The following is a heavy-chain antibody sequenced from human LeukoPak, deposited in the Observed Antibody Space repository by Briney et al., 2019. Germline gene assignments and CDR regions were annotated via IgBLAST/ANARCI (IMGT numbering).Heavy chain of an antibody. J-gene: IGHJ4*02. CDR2: IYSGGST. CDR1: GFTVSSNY. CDR3: ASIMRDYYDSSGTLFDY. Sequence: GGSMRLSCAASGFTVSSNYMSWVREAPGKGLEWVSVIYSGGSTYYADSVKGRFTISRDNSKNTLYLQMNSLRAEDTAVYYCASIMRDYYDSSGTLFDYWGQGTLVTVSS. V-gene: IGHV3-66*01. D-gene: IGHD3-22*01.